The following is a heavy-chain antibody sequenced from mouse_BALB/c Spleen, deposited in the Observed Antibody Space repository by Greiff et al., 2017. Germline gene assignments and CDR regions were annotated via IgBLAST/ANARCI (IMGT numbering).Heavy chain of an antibody. D-gene: IGHD2-3*01. CDR2: ISSGGSYT. J-gene: IGHJ2*01. CDR3: TRIYDGHFDY. Sequence: EVKVVESGGGLVKPGGSLKLSCAASGFTFSSYTMSWVRQTPEKRLEWVATISSGGSYTYYPDSVKGRFTISRDNAKNTLYLQMSSLKSEDTAMYYCTRIYDGHFDYWGQGTTLTVSS. CDR1: GFTFSSYT. V-gene: IGHV5-6-4*01.